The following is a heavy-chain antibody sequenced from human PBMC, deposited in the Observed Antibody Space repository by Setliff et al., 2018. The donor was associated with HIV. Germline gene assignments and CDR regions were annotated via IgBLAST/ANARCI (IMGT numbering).Heavy chain of an antibody. Sequence: ASVKVSCKASGYTFTDHYIHWVRQAPGQGLEWMGWINPNSSDTNFAQKFRGRVTMTTDISTNTAYMEVRSLSFDDTAVYYCVRLTADRTNYYYYMDVWGKGTTVTVSS. D-gene: IGHD2-8*01. CDR1: GYTFTDHY. CDR2: INPNSSDT. J-gene: IGHJ6*03. V-gene: IGHV1-2*02. CDR3: VRLTADRTNYYYYMDV.